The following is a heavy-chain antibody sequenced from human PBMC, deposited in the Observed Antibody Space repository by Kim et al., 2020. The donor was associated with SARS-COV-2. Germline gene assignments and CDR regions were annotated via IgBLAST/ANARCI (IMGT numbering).Heavy chain of an antibody. CDR2: IYTSGST. CDR1: GGSISSGSYY. J-gene: IGHJ3*02. D-gene: IGHD2-21*01. Sequence: SETLSLTCTVSGGSISSGSYYWSWIRQPAGKGLEWIGRIYTSGSTNYNPSLKSRVTISVDTSKNQFSLKLSSVTAADTAVYYCARFVSDAFDIWGQGTMVTVSS. CDR3: ARFVSDAFDI. V-gene: IGHV4-61*02.